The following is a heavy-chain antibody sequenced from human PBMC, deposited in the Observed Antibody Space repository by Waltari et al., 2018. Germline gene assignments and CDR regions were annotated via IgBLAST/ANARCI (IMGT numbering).Heavy chain of an antibody. CDR1: GGPFSLHA. D-gene: IGHD3-10*01. J-gene: IGHJ6*03. CDR2: FIPMFGTT. CDR3: ARGTVYYYDSGSRYYMDV. V-gene: IGHV1-69*12. Sequence: QVQLVQSGAEVKKSGSSVKVSCKASGGPFSLHAIAWVRQAPGQGLEWMGGFIPMFGTTKYAQRFQGRVTITADESTSTAFMELNSLTSEDTAVYYCARGTVYYYDSGSRYYMDVWGNGTTVTVSS.